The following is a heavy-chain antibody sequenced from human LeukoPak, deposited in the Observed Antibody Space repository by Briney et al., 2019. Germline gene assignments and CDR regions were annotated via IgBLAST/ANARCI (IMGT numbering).Heavy chain of an antibody. CDR2: IYSGGDT. V-gene: IGHV3-53*01. CDR3: ATEDTFGFDY. Sequence: GGSLRLSCAASGFTVSSNYMSWVRQAPGKGLEWVSVIYSGGDTYYADSVKGRITISRDNSKNTLYLQMNSLRAEDTAVYYCATEDTFGFDYWGQGTLVTVSS. CDR1: GFTVSSNY. J-gene: IGHJ4*02. D-gene: IGHD3-10*01.